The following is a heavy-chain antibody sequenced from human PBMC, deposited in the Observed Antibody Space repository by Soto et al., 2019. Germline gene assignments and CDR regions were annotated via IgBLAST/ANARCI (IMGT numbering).Heavy chain of an antibody. D-gene: IGHD6-19*01. CDR3: ARLMHSSGADY. Sequence: QVQLQESGPGLVKPSWTLSLTCAVSGGSISSSNWWSWVRQPPGKGLEWIGEIYHSGSTNYNPSLKSRVTKSVDKSRNQCYLKLSAVTAADTAVYYCARLMHSSGADYWGQGTLVTVSS. J-gene: IGHJ4*02. CDR2: IYHSGST. CDR1: GGSISSSNW. V-gene: IGHV4-4*02.